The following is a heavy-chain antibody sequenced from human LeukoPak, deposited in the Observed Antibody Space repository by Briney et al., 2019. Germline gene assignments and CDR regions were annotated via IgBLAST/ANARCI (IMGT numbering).Heavy chain of an antibody. CDR1: GYSISSGYQ. Sequence: SETLSLTSAVSGYSISSGYQWAWIRQPPGRGLEWIGSVHHNAGAHYNPSLRSRVTISVDTSKNHFSLKLNSVTVADTAIYYCARDPRWLTPDCTSTSCYENYFAPWGQGTLVTVSS. CDR2: VHHNAGA. D-gene: IGHD2-2*01. V-gene: IGHV4-38-2*02. J-gene: IGHJ5*02. CDR3: ARDPRWLTPDCTSTSCYENYFAP.